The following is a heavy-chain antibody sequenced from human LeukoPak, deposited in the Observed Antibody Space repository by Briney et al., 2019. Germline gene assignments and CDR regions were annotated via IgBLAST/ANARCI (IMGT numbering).Heavy chain of an antibody. J-gene: IGHJ3*02. CDR1: RFTFSSSW. CDR2: IKEDGSQK. D-gene: IGHD1-1*01. CDR3: ARNLAYNAFDI. Sequence: QSGGSLRLSCAASRFTFSSSWMTWVRQPLGKGLEYVANIKEDGSQKYYEDSVKGRFTISRDNVKNSLYLQMDSLRAEDTAVYFCARNLAYNAFDIWGQGTVVTVSS. V-gene: IGHV3-7*01.